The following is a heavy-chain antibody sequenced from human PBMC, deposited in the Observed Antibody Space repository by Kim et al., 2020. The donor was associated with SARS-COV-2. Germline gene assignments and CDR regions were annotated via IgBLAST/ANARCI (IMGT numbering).Heavy chain of an antibody. CDR1: GGSISSYY. V-gene: IGHV4-59*13. Sequence: SETLSLTCTVSGGSISSYYWSWIRQPPGKGLEWIGYIYYSGSTNYNPSLKSRVTISVDTSKNQFSLKLSSVTAADTAVYYCARWAYGSGSHFDYWGQGTLVTVSS. D-gene: IGHD3-10*01. CDR2: IYYSGST. CDR3: ARWAYGSGSHFDY. J-gene: IGHJ4*02.